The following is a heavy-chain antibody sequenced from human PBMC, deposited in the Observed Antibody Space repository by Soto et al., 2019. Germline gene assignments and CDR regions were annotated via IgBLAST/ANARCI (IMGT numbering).Heavy chain of an antibody. CDR2: IYNIGTT. V-gene: IGHV4-30-4*01. Sequence: PSETLSLTCTVSGGSLSSGGYFWSWIRQPPGGGLEWIGHIYNIGTTYSNPSLQSQVTISLDTSKNQFSLKLSSVTAADTAVYYCARGPSSDNADYWGQAILVTVYS. D-gene: IGHD1-1*01. J-gene: IGHJ4*02. CDR3: ARGPSSDNADY. CDR1: GGSLSSGGYF.